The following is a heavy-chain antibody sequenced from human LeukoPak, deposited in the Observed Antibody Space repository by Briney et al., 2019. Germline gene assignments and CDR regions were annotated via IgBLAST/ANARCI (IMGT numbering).Heavy chain of an antibody. Sequence: PGGSLRLSCAASGFTFSDYSMNWVRQAPGEKLEWVPSMSSNNRYIYYADSVKGRFTISRDNAKNSLSLQMHSLRDEDTAIYYCARDLEWFGESLLYWGQGTLVTVSS. CDR1: GFTFSDYS. CDR3: ARDLEWFGESLLY. CDR2: MSSNNRYI. V-gene: IGHV3-21*06. D-gene: IGHD3-10*01. J-gene: IGHJ4*02.